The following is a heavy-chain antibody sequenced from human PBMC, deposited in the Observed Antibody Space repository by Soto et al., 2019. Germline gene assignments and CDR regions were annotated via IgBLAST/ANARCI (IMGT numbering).Heavy chain of an antibody. CDR2: VYHSGSA. J-gene: IGHJ3*02. V-gene: IGHV4-4*02. CDR3: ARVPGVVVSADDAFDI. CDR1: GGSVSRSNW. Sequence: QVQLQESGPGLVKPSGTLSLTCAVSGGSVSRSNWWRWVRQSPGKWLEWMGEVYHSGSAHYNPSLKSRATISLDKSTNQFSLRLTSVTAADTAVYYCARVPGVVVSADDAFDIWGPGTRVIVSS. D-gene: IGHD2-21*02.